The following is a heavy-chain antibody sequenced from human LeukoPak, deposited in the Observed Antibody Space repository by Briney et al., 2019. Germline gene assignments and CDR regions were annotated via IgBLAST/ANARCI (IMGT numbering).Heavy chain of an antibody. CDR2: MNQDGSHI. V-gene: IGHV3-7*01. J-gene: IGHJ4*02. CDR3: ARDLVTTIVVPYDF. D-gene: IGHD3-22*01. CDR1: GFSFSNYW. Sequence: GGSLRLSCAASGFSFSNYWMSWVRQAPGRGLEWLANMNQDGSHIYYVDSVKGRFTISRDNAKNSLCLQLDSLRVEDTAVYYCARDLVTTIVVPYDFWGQGTLVTVSS.